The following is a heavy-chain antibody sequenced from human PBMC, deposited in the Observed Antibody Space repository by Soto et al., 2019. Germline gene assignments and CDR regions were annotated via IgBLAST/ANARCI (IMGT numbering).Heavy chain of an antibody. J-gene: IGHJ5*02. D-gene: IGHD3-10*01. CDR1: GGTCSDYY. CDR2: ISSSGSTI. Sequence: PGGFLRLSCAASGGTCSDYYMSWIRQAPGKGLEWVSYISSSGSTIYYADSVKGRFTISRDNAKNSLYLQMNSLRAEDTAVYYCARVRYYDSGSSINWFDPWGQGTLVTVSS. V-gene: IGHV3-11*01. CDR3: ARVRYYDSGSSINWFDP.